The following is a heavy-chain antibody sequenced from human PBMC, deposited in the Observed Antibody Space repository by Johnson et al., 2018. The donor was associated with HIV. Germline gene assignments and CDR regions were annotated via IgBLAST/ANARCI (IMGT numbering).Heavy chain of an antibody. CDR3: AKARSLLDYGGFDAFDI. V-gene: IGHV3-30-3*01. J-gene: IGHJ3*02. CDR1: GFTFSSYA. CDR2: ISYDGTNK. D-gene: IGHD4-23*01. Sequence: QVQLVESGGGVVQPGRSLRLSCAASGFTFSSYAMHWVRQAPAKGLEWVAIISYDGTNKYYADSVKGRFTISRDNSKNTLSLQMISLRAEDTAMYYCAKARSLLDYGGFDAFDIWGQGTLVIVSS.